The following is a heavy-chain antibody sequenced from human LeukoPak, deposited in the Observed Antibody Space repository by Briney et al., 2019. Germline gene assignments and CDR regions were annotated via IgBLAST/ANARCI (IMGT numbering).Heavy chain of an antibody. CDR2: IYPTGNT. D-gene: IGHD3-22*01. J-gene: IGHJ6*03. CDR3: ARLKFYDSTGYSPGYYMDV. CDR1: GGAIISYY. Sequence: SETLSLTCSVSGGAIISYYWSRIRQPAGKGPEWIGRIYPTGNTDYNPSLKTRVTMSTDLSKKQFSLRLRSVTAADTAVYYCARLKFYDSTGYSPGYYMDVWGKGTAATVSS. V-gene: IGHV4-4*07.